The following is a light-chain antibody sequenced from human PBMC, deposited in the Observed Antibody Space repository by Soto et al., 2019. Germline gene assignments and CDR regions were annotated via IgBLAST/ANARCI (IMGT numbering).Light chain of an antibody. CDR3: ASWDVSLVV. V-gene: IGLV1-44*01. Sequence: QSVLTQPPSASGTPGQRVTISCSGSFSNIGTNTVISYQQLPGTAPKLLIYSNNQRPSGVPDRFSGSKSGTSASLAISGLQSEDEADYYCASWDVSLVVFGGGTKLTVL. J-gene: IGLJ2*01. CDR2: SNN. CDR1: FSNIGTNT.